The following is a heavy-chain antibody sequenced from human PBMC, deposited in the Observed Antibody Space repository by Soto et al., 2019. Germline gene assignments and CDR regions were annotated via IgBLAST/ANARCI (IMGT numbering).Heavy chain of an antibody. CDR3: ARDSEQFRPVALLGASFDI. CDR2: ITWNSGTK. Sequence: EGQLVESGGGLVQPGRSLRLSCVASGFSFDHYAMHWVRQAPGKGLEWVAGITWNSGTKDYGNSVKGRFSISRDNAQNYLHLQMNSLGPEDTALYYCARDSEQFRPVALLGASFDIWGQGTLVTVSS. J-gene: IGHJ3*02. V-gene: IGHV3-9*01. CDR1: GFSFDHYA. D-gene: IGHD2-2*01.